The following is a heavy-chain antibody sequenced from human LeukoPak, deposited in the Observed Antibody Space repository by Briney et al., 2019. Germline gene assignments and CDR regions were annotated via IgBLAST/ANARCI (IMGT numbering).Heavy chain of an antibody. CDR1: GGTFSSYA. CDR2: IIPIFGTA. V-gene: IGHV1-69*01. D-gene: IGHD6-13*01. J-gene: IGHJ6*02. Sequence: ASVKVSCKASGGTFSSYAISWVRQAPGQGLEWMGGIIPIFGTANYAQKFQGRVTITADESTSTAYMELSSLRSEDTAVYYCARGWVFLVLAHYYYYGMDVWGQGTTVTVSS. CDR3: ARGWVFLVLAHYYYYGMDV.